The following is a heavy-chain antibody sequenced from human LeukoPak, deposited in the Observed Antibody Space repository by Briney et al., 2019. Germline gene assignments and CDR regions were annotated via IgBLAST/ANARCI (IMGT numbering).Heavy chain of an antibody. D-gene: IGHD3-10*01. CDR2: FDPEDGET. V-gene: IGHV1-24*01. CDR1: GYTLTELS. Sequence: GASVKVSCKGSGYTLTELSMHWVRQAPGKGLEWMGGFDPEDGETIYAQKFQGRVTMTEDTSTDTAYMELSSLRSEDTAVYYCAASSPPTHHPQYYYGSHFDYWGQGTLVTVSS. CDR3: AASSPPTHHPQYYYGSHFDY. J-gene: IGHJ4*02.